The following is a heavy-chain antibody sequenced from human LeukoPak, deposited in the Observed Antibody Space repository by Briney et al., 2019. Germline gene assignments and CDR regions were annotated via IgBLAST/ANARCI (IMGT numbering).Heavy chain of an antibody. CDR1: GYSVSSVYF. CDR2: IYHGGST. J-gene: IGHJ6*03. V-gene: IGHV4-38-2*01. Sequence: PSETLSLTCAVSGYSVSSVYFWGWIRQPPGKGLECIGSIYHGGSTYFNPSLKSRVTISLDTSKNQFSLKLSSVTAADTAVYYCARVRDYYDSTYYYYYMDVWGKGTTVTVSS. D-gene: IGHD3-22*01. CDR3: ARVRDYYDSTYYYYYMDV.